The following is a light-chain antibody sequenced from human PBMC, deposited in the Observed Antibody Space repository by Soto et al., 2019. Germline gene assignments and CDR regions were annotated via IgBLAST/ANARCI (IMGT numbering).Light chain of an antibody. J-gene: IGKJ1*01. CDR3: QQRSIWPQT. V-gene: IGKV3-11*01. CDR1: QSVSSS. CDR2: DAS. Sequence: EILLTQSPATLSLSPGERATLSCRASQSVSSSLAWYQQKPGQAPRLLIYDASNRATGIPARFSGSGSGTDFTLTISSLEPADFAVYYCQQRSIWPQTFGQGTRVEIK.